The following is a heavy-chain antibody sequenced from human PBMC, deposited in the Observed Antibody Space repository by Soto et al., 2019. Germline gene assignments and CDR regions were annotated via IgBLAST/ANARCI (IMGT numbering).Heavy chain of an antibody. D-gene: IGHD6-6*01. Sequence: QVQLVQSGAEVKKPGASVKVSCKASGYTFTSYGISWVRQAPGQGLEWMGWISAYNGNTNYAQKLQGRVTMPTDTSTSTAYMELRSLRSYDTAVYYCARAESIAARPRPNYYYLDVWGKGTTVTVSS. CDR1: GYTFTSYG. CDR2: ISAYNGNT. CDR3: ARAESIAARPRPNYYYLDV. V-gene: IGHV1-18*01. J-gene: IGHJ6*03.